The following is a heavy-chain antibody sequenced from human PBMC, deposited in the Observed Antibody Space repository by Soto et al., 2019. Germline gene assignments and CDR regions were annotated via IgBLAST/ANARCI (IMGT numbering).Heavy chain of an antibody. V-gene: IGHV1-2*04. CDR3: ARDLGGGNVLRFLEWPDAFDI. CDR2: INPNSGGT. D-gene: IGHD3-3*01. J-gene: IGHJ3*02. Sequence: ASVKVSCTASGYTFTGYYMHWVRQAPGQGLEWMGWINPNSGGTNYARKFQGWVTMTRDTSISTAYMELSRLRSDDTAVYYCARDLGGGNVLRFLEWPDAFDIWGQGTMVTVSS. CDR1: GYTFTGYY.